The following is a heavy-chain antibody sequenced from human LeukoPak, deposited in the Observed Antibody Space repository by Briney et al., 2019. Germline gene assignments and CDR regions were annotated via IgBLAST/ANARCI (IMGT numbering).Heavy chain of an antibody. Sequence: GGSLRLSCAASGLTFSSYGMHWVRQAPGKGLEWVAVIWYDGSNKYYADSVKGRFTISRDNSKNTLYLQMNSLRAEDTAVYYCARDPGSSLYYYYYMDVWAKGPRSPSP. V-gene: IGHV3-33*01. CDR2: IWYDGSNK. CDR1: GLTFSSYG. D-gene: IGHD6-6*01. J-gene: IGHJ6*03. CDR3: ARDPGSSLYYYYYMDV.